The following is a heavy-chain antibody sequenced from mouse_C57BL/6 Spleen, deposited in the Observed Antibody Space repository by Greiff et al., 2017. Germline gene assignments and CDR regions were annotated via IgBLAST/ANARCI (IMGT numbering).Heavy chain of an antibody. D-gene: IGHD1-1*01. V-gene: IGHV2-9-1*01. J-gene: IGHJ1*03. CDR1: GFSLTSYA. Sequence: VQLQESGPGLVAPSQSLSITCTVSGFSLTSYAISWVRQPPGKGLEWLGVIWTGGGTNYNSAPNSRLSISKDNSKSQVFLKMNSLQTDDTARYYCARMLTTVVASRFDVWGTGTTVTVSS. CDR2: IWTGGGT. CDR3: ARMLTTVVASRFDV.